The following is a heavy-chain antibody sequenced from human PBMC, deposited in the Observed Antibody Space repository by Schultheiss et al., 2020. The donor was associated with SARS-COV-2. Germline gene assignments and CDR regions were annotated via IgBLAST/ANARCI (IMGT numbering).Heavy chain of an antibody. CDR3: AKGSGQLDY. CDR2: ISYDGSNK. V-gene: IGHV3-30*04. CDR1: GFTFSSYA. D-gene: IGHD6-13*01. J-gene: IGHJ4*02. Sequence: GGSLRLSCAASGFTFSSYAMHWVRQAPGKGLEWVEVISYDGSNKYYADSVKGRFTISRDNSKNTLYLQMKSLRAEDTAVYYCAKGSGQLDYWGQGTLVTVSS.